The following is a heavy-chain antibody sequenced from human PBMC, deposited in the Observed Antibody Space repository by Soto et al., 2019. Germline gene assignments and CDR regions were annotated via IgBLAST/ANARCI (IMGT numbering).Heavy chain of an antibody. D-gene: IGHD1-26*01. CDR1: GGSVSVYY. Sequence: SETLSLTCTISGGSVSVYYWSWIRQSTGQGLEWIGYIYASGSPYYNPSLRSRVTISADTSKNQISLKLTSPTAADTAVYYCARGVGSSPPQYWGRGTLVTVSS. V-gene: IGHV4-59*02. CDR3: ARGVGSSPPQY. J-gene: IGHJ4*02. CDR2: IYASGSP.